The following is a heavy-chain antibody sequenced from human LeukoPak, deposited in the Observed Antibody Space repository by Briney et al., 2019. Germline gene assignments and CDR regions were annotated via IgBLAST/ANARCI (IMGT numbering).Heavy chain of an antibody. Sequence: ASVKVSCKASGYTFNSYGISWVRQPPGQGLEWMGWISAYNGNTNYAQKFQGRVTMTTDTSTSTAHMELRSLRSDDTAVYYCARGHHFSDLYYYGSGSYYTRFDSWGQGTLVTVSS. CDR2: ISAYNGNT. V-gene: IGHV1-18*01. D-gene: IGHD3-10*01. CDR1: GYTFNSYG. CDR3: ARGHHFSDLYYYGSGSYYTRFDS. J-gene: IGHJ4*02.